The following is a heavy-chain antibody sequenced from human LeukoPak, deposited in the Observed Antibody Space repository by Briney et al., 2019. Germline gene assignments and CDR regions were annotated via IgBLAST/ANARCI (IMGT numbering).Heavy chain of an antibody. D-gene: IGHD3-22*01. V-gene: IGHV1-58*01. CDR1: GFTFTSSA. Sequence: SVTVSCQASGFTFTSSAVQWVRQARGQRLEWIGWVIDGSGNTNYEQKFHERVTITRDMSSSLVYMELSSLRSEDTAVYYCAAEAAYYYDSRDAFDLWGQGTMVTVAS. CDR2: VIDGSGNT. J-gene: IGHJ3*01. CDR3: AAEAAYYYDSRDAFDL.